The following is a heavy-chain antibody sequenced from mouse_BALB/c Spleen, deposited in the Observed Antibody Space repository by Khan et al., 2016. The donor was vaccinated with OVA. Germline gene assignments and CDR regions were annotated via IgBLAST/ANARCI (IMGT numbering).Heavy chain of an antibody. Sequence: VQLVETGGGLVRPGNSLKLSCVTSGFTFSYYRMHWLRQFPGKRLEWIAVITVKSDNSGANYAESVKGRFTISRDDSKSSVYLQMNRLREEDTATYYWSRGGYYYGTPFDYWGQGTTLTVSA. V-gene: IGHV13-2*02. CDR1: GFTFSYYR. CDR3: SRGGYYYGTPFDY. CDR2: ITVKSDNSGA. J-gene: IGHJ2*01. D-gene: IGHD1-1*01.